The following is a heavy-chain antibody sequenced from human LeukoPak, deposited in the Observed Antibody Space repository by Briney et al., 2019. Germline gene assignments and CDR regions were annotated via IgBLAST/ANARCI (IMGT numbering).Heavy chain of an antibody. D-gene: IGHD3-22*01. CDR1: GGSISSGGYS. Sequence: SETLSLTCTVSGGSISSGGYSWSWIRQPPGKGLEWIGYIYHSGSTYYNPSLKSRVTISVDRSKNQFSLKLSSVTAADTAVYYCARGPSHYYDSSGPQPAFDIWGQGTMVTVSS. V-gene: IGHV4-30-2*01. CDR3: ARGPSHYYDSSGPQPAFDI. J-gene: IGHJ3*02. CDR2: IYHSGST.